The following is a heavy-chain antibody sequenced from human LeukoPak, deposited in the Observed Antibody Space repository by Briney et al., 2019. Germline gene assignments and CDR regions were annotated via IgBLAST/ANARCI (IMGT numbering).Heavy chain of an antibody. Sequence: GGSLRLSCAASGFTFSNSWMHWVRQTPGKGLVWVSCLKSDGTTTYADSVKGRFIIPRDSAKNTLYLQMNSLRAEDTAVYYCARDGSYKFDYWGQGTLVAVSS. CDR1: GFTFSNSW. CDR2: LKSDGTT. CDR3: ARDGSYKFDY. V-gene: IGHV3-74*01. D-gene: IGHD1-26*01. J-gene: IGHJ4*02.